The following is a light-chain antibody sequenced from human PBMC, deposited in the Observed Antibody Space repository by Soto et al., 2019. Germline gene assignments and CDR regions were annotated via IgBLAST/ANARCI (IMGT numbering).Light chain of an antibody. V-gene: IGKV3-20*01. CDR2: DAS. CDR1: QSVGYH. CDR3: KQYGSSPIT. J-gene: IGKJ5*01. Sequence: EIVLTQSPATLSLSPGERATLSCRASQSVGYHLAWYQQKPGQAPRLLIYDASNRATGIQARFSGSGSGTDFTLTIRRLEPEDFAVYYCKQYGSSPITFGQGTRLEIK.